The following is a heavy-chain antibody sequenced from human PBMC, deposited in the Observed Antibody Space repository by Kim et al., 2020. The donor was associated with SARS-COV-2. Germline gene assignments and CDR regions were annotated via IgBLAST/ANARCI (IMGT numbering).Heavy chain of an antibody. Sequence: VTGRFTISRDNAKNSLYLQMNSLRAEDTAVYYCARVPTVTTKYYYYYMDVWGKGTTVTVSS. CDR3: ARVPTVTTKYYYYYMDV. J-gene: IGHJ6*03. V-gene: IGHV3-11*01. D-gene: IGHD4-4*01.